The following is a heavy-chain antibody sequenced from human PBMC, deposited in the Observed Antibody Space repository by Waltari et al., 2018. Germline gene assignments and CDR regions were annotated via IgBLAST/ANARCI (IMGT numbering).Heavy chain of an antibody. D-gene: IGHD6-19*01. V-gene: IGHV4-34*01. CDR3: AGRSYSSGDY. CDR2: INHSGNT. CDR1: GGSFSGYY. J-gene: IGHJ4*02. Sequence: QVQLQQWGAGLLKPSETLSLTCAVYGGSFSGYYWSWTRQPPGKGLEWSGEINHSGNTNYTPSLKSRVTISLDTSKNQFSLKLSSVTAADTAVYYCAGRSYSSGDYWGQGTLVTVSS.